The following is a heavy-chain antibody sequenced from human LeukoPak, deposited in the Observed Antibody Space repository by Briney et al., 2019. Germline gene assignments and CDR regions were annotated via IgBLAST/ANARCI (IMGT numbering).Heavy chain of an antibody. CDR2: ISWNSGSI. J-gene: IGHJ6*03. V-gene: IGHV3-9*01. CDR1: GFTFDDYA. D-gene: IGHD6-19*01. CDR3: ARRLMAGTSRNYYYYMDV. Sequence: PGGSLRLSCAASGFTFDDYAMHWVRQAPGKGLEWVSGISWNSGSIGYADSVKGRFTISRDNAKNSLYLQMNSLRAEDTAVYYCARRLMAGTSRNYYYYMDVWGKGTTVTISS.